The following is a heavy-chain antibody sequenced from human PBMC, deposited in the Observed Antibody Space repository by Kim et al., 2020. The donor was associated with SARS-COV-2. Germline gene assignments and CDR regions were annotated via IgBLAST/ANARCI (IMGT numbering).Heavy chain of an antibody. CDR1: GYTFTSYY. V-gene: IGHV1-46*01. D-gene: IGHD6-13*01. CDR2: INPSGGST. Sequence: ASVKVSCKASGYTFTSYYMHWVRQAPGQGLEWMGIINPSGGSTSYAQKFQGRVTMTRDTSTSTVYMELSSLRSEDTAVYYCARLGIAAAGNPPGVDYWGQGTLVTVSS. J-gene: IGHJ4*02. CDR3: ARLGIAAAGNPPGVDY.